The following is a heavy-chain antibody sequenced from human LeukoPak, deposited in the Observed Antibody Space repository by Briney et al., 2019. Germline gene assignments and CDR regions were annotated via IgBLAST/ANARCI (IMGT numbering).Heavy chain of an antibody. Sequence: SQTLSLTCTVSGGPFSSASYYWSWIRQHPGKGLEWIGSISYRGSTYHNPSLKSRLAMSVDTSKNPFSLNLRSVTAADTAVYXXXXXXXXXXXXXXXPRYKYYYGMDVWGQGTTVTVSS. CDR1: GGPFSSASYY. CDR3: XXXXXXXXXXXXXPRYKYYYGMDV. V-gene: IGHV4-31*06. CDR2: ISYRGST. J-gene: IGHJ6*02.